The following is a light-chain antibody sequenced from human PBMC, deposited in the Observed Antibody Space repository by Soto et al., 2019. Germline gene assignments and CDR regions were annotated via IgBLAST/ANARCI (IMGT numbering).Light chain of an antibody. CDR1: QSVSRY. Sequence: EIVLTQSPATLSLSPGEIATLSCRASQSVSRYLAWYQQKPGQAPRLLIYDASNRATGIPARFSGSGSGTDFTLTISSLEPEDFAVYYCQQRSHWPPTFGQGTKLEIK. CDR2: DAS. J-gene: IGKJ2*01. CDR3: QQRSHWPPT. V-gene: IGKV3-11*01.